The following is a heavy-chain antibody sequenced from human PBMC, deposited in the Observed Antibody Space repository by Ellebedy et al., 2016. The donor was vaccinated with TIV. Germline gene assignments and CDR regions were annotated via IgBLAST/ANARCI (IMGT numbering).Heavy chain of an antibody. J-gene: IGHJ6*02. V-gene: IGHV3-43*01. CDR2: ITWEGDTT. CDR3: AKDVLLGGSGSDYYFFGMDV. D-gene: IGHD3-10*01. Sequence: PGGSLRLSCAASGFTSDDYTLHWVRQAPGKGLEWVSLITWEGDTTYYADSVKGRFTISRDKSKNSLYLHMNSLRLEDTALYYCAKDVLLGGSGSDYYFFGMDVWGQGTTVIVSS. CDR1: GFTSDDYT.